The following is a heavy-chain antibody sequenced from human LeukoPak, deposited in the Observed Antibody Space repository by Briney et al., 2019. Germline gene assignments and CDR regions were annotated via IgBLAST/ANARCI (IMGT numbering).Heavy chain of an antibody. J-gene: IGHJ4*02. Sequence: GGSLRLSCAASGFTVSGNYMTWVRQAPGKGLECVSVIYSGGNTYYADSVKGRFTISRDTSKKILYLQMDSLRPEDTAVYYCAKPLGGSYLFDRWGQGTLVTVSS. CDR2: IYSGGNT. D-gene: IGHD1-26*01. CDR3: AKPLGGSYLFDR. V-gene: IGHV3-53*01. CDR1: GFTVSGNY.